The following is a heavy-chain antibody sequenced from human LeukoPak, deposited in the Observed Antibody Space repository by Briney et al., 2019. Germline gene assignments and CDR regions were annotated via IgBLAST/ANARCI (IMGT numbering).Heavy chain of an antibody. CDR3: AKDHGMVRGVITSFDY. V-gene: IGHV3-30*02. Sequence: GGSLRLSCAASGFTFSSYGMQWVRQAPGKGLEWVAFIRYDGSNKNYADSVKGRLTISRDNSKNTLYLQMNSLRAEDTAVYYCAKDHGMVRGVITSFDYWGQGTLVTVSS. J-gene: IGHJ4*02. CDR1: GFTFSSYG. CDR2: IRYDGSNK. D-gene: IGHD3-10*01.